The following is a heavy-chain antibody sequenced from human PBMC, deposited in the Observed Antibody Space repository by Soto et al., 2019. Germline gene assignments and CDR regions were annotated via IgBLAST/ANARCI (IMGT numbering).Heavy chain of an antibody. V-gene: IGHV3-15*01. CDR3: ATPGEFSASWYDY. J-gene: IGHJ4*02. CDR2: IKSRADGGTA. Sequence: PGGSLRLSCAASGFTFSNAWMTWVRQAPGKGLEWVGRIKSRADGGTAEYAAPVKGRFTISRDDSKTTLYLQMNTLKTEDTAVYYCATPGEFSASWYDYWGQGTPVTVSS. CDR1: GFTFSNAW. D-gene: IGHD6-13*01.